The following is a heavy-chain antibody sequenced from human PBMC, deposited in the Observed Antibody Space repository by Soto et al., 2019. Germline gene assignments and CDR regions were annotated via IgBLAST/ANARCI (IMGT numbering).Heavy chain of an antibody. D-gene: IGHD3-10*01. CDR1: GYTFSSIG. J-gene: IGHJ4*02. V-gene: IGHV1-18*01. Sequence: ASVKVSCKASGYTFSSIGISWVRQAPGQGLEWMGWISPYKGNTHYAQGLQGRVTMTTDTSTSTAYMELRSLRSDDTAVYYCARDLDASGSYYTDCWGQGTLGTVSS. CDR2: ISPYKGNT. CDR3: ARDLDASGSYYTDC.